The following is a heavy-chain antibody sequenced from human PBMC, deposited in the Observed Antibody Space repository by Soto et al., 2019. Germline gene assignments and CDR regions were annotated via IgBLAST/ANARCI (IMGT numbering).Heavy chain of an antibody. CDR3: AATYYYGMDV. CDR1: GYTFTSYD. J-gene: IGHJ6*02. Sequence: GASVKVSCKASGYTFTSYDINWVRQARGQRLEWIGWIVVGSGNTNYAQKFQERVTITRDMSTSTAYMELSSLRSEDTAVYYCAATYYYGMDVWGQGTTVTVSS. CDR2: IVVGSGNT. V-gene: IGHV1-58*02.